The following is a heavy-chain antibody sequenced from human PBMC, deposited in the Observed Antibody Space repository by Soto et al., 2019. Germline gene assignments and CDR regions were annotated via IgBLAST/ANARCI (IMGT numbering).Heavy chain of an antibody. V-gene: IGHV1-69*13. J-gene: IGHJ4*02. Sequence: SVKVSCKASGGTFSSYRINWVRQPPGQGLEWVGGIVPIRRTADYAQTFQGRVGITADESARTSYMELRSLRSQDTAVYYCVRDSGAKLSSSWGQGTLVTVSS. CDR3: VRDSGAKLSSS. CDR1: GGTFSSYR. CDR2: IVPIRRTA. D-gene: IGHD6-13*01.